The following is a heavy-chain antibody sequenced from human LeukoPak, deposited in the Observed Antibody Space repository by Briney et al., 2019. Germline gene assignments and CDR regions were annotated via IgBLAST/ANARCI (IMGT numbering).Heavy chain of an antibody. CDR2: ISSSSSYT. CDR3: ARDRYDILTGYYDVWYFDY. D-gene: IGHD3-9*01. CDR1: GFTFSDYY. J-gene: IGHJ4*02. V-gene: IGHV3-11*05. Sequence: GGPLRLSCAASGFTFSDYYMSWIRQAPGKGLEWVSYISSSSSYTNYADSVKGRFTISRDNAKNSLYLQMNSLRAEDTAVYYCARDRYDILTGYYDVWYFDYWGQGTLVTVSS.